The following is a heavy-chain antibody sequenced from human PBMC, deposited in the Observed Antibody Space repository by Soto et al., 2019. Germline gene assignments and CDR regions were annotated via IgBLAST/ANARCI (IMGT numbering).Heavy chain of an antibody. CDR3: ASPHSDSSGWYGKYFHQ. CDR1: GGSISSSSHY. D-gene: IGHD6-19*01. CDR2: IFYSGST. Sequence: QLQLQESGPGLVKPSETLSLTCTVSGGSISSSSHYWGWIRQPPGKGLEWIGGIFYSGSTYYNPSLKSRVAINVDTPMTPFSRELSPVTAADTSVYYCASPHSDSSGWYGKYFHQWGQGTLVTVCS. V-gene: IGHV4-39*01. J-gene: IGHJ1*01.